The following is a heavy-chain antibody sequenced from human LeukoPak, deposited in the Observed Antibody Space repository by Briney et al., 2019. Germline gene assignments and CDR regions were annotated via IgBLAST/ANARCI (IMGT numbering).Heavy chain of an antibody. D-gene: IGHD3-22*01. J-gene: IGHJ4*02. CDR1: GYTFTRYG. CDR3: ARDDSMIVEVSFDY. Sequence: ASVKVSCKASGYTFTRYGISWVRQAPGQGLEWMGWISAYNGNTNYAQKLQGRVTMSTDTSTSTAYMELRSLRSDDTAVYYCARDDSMIVEVSFDYWGQGTLVTVSS. V-gene: IGHV1-18*01. CDR2: ISAYNGNT.